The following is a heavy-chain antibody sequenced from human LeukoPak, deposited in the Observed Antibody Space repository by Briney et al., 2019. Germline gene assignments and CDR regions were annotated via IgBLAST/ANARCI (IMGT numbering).Heavy chain of an antibody. D-gene: IGHD5-18*01. CDR3: ARVPTSIRYGWEDY. Sequence: ASVKVSCKASGYTFTSYGVNWVRQAPGQGLEWMGWISGFIGNTDYAQKFQGRVTMTTDTSTSTAYMELRSLRSDDTAVYYCARVPTSIRYGWEDYWGQGTLVTVSS. V-gene: IGHV1-18*01. CDR2: ISGFIGNT. CDR1: GYTFTSYG. J-gene: IGHJ4*02.